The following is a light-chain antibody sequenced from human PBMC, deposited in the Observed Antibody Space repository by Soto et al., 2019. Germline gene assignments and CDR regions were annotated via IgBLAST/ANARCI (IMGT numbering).Light chain of an antibody. J-gene: IGKJ3*01. CDR3: QPYNSHST. V-gene: IGKV1D-16*01. Sequence: DIQMTQSPSSLSASVGGRLTITCRASQGITSWLAWYQQKPGRAPXXLIYAASTLQSGVPSRFSGTGSGTEFTLTISSMTPDDFATDDCQPYNSHSTFGPGTKVDIK. CDR1: QGITSW. CDR2: AAS.